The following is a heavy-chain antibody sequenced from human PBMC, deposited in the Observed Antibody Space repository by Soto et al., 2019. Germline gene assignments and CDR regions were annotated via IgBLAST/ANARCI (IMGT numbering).Heavy chain of an antibody. J-gene: IGHJ3*01. CDR2: IYHSGTT. CDR3: ARDSRYCTDSGCSIMRDAFDV. Sequence: QVLLQESGPGLVKPSGTLSLTCTVSHFSVTNNTYWSWVRQSPGKPLEGIGEIYHSGTTYYNPSLRSRVSMSMDKSKNQSSLSLTSVTAADTAVYYCARDSRYCTDSGCSIMRDAFDVWGQGTLVTVSS. D-gene: IGHD2-15*01. V-gene: IGHV4-4*02. CDR1: HFSVTNNTY.